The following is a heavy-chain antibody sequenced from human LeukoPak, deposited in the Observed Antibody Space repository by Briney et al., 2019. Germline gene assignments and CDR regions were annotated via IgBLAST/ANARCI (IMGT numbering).Heavy chain of an antibody. J-gene: IGHJ1*01. Sequence: QTGGSLRLSCAASGFTIDDYTMHWVRQAPGKGLEWVSLISWDGGSTYYADSVKGRFTISRDNSKNSLYLQMNSLRTEDTALYYCAKDPTPYSTNWGYFQHWGQGTLVTVSS. D-gene: IGHD6-13*01. V-gene: IGHV3-43*01. CDR1: GFTIDDYT. CDR3: AKDPTPYSTNWGYFQH. CDR2: ISWDGGST.